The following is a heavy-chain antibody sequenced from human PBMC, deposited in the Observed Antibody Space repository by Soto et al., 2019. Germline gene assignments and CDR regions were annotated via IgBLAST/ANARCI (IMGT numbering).Heavy chain of an antibody. V-gene: IGHV3-30*18. D-gene: IGHD2-2*01. CDR3: AKVGGYCSSTSCPWRWFDP. J-gene: IGHJ5*02. CDR2: ISYDGSNK. Sequence: PGGSLRLSCASSGFTFSSYGMHLVRQAPGKGLEWVAVISYDGSNKYYADSVKGRFTISRDNSKNTLYLQMNSLRAEDTAVYYCAKVGGYCSSTSCPWRWFDPWGQGTLVTVSS. CDR1: GFTFSSYG.